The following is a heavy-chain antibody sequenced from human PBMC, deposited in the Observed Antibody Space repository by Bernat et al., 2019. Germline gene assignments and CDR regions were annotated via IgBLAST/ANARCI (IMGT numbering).Heavy chain of an antibody. V-gene: IGHV1-3*01. CDR3: ARGGYCSGGSCYFPYFDY. CDR2: SNAGNGNT. CDR1: GYTFTSYA. J-gene: IGHJ4*02. D-gene: IGHD2-15*01. Sequence: QVQLVQAGAEVKKPGASVKVSCKASGYTFTSYAMHWVRQAPGQRPEWMGWSNAGNGNTKYSQKFQGRVTTTRDTSASTAYMELSSLRSEDTAVYYCARGGYCSGGSCYFPYFDYWGQGTLVTVSS.